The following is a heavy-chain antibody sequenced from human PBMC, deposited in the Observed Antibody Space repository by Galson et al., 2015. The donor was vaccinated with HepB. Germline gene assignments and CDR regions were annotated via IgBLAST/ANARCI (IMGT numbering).Heavy chain of an antibody. CDR2: MNPYTDNT. Sequence: SVKVSCKASGYTFTSYEVNWVRQATGQGLEWMGWMNPYTDNTACAQNFQGRITMTGATSIDTAYMTLSSLTSEGTAIYYCARGLRVQGNTYFFDYWGQGTLVTVSS. J-gene: IGHJ4*02. CDR3: ARGLRVQGNTYFFDY. V-gene: IGHV1-8*01. CDR1: GYTFTSYE. D-gene: IGHD3-10*01.